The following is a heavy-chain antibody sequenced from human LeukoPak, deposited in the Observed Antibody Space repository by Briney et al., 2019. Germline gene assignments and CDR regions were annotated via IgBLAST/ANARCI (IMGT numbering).Heavy chain of an antibody. CDR2: ISGSDGST. Sequence: GGSLRLSCAASGFIFSTNALTWVRQAPGKGLEWVSTISGSDGSTFYANSVKGRFTISRDNSKNIMFLHMTSLRAEDTAVYYCTKFDYWGQGVLVTVSS. CDR3: TKFDY. V-gene: IGHV3-23*01. CDR1: GFIFSTNA. J-gene: IGHJ4*02.